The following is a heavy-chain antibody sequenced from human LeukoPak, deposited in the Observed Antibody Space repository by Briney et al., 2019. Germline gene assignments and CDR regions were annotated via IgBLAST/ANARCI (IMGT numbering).Heavy chain of an antibody. V-gene: IGHV1-69*13. J-gene: IGHJ4*02. Sequence: ASVKVSCKASGGTVSSYAISWVRQAPGQGLEWMGGIIPIVGTAKYAQKFQGRVTITADESTSTAYMELRSLRSEDTAVYYCARDGLVGRLGFDYWGQGTLVTVSS. CDR1: GGTVSSYA. CDR3: ARDGLVGRLGFDY. CDR2: IIPIVGTA. D-gene: IGHD2-2*01.